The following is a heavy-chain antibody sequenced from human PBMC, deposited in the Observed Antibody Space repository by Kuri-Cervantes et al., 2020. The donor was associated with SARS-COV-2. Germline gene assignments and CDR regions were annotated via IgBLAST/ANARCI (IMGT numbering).Heavy chain of an antibody. V-gene: IGHV3-30*03. CDR1: GFTSTSHA. CDR2: ISYDGSNK. D-gene: IGHD4-23*01. J-gene: IGHJ6*03. Sequence: GESLKISCAVSGFTSTSHAMHWVRQAPGKGLEWVALISYDGSNKFYADSVKGRFTISRDNSKNTLYLQMNSLRAEDTAVYYCARATVGQAAYYYYYMDVWGKGTTVTVSS. CDR3: ARATVGQAAYYYYYMDV.